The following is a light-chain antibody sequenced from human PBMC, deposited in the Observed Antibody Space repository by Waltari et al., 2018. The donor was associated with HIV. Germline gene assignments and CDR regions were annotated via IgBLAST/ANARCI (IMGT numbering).Light chain of an antibody. CDR2: EVS. CDR3: CSYVGWSTILYV. J-gene: IGLJ1*01. CDR1: SSAVGRYNL. Sequence: QSALTQPASVSGSPGQSITISCPGTSSAVGRYNLVSWYQQHPGKAPKLMIYEVSKRPSGVSNRFSGSKSGNTASLTISGLQAEDKADYYCCSYVGWSTILYVFGTGTKVTVL. V-gene: IGLV2-23*02.